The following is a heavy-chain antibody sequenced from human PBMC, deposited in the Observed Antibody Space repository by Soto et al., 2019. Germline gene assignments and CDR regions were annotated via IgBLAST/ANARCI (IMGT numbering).Heavy chain of an antibody. CDR3: ARDYAVTTGGLDY. CDR1: GGSISRGDYY. J-gene: IGHJ4*02. V-gene: IGHV4-30-4*01. CDR2: IYYSGST. Sequence: SETLSLTCTVSGGSISRGDYYWSWIRQPPGKGLEWIGYIYYSGSTYYNPSLKSRVTISVDTSKNQFSLKLSSVTAADTAVYFCARDYAVTTGGLDYWVQGTLVTGSS. D-gene: IGHD3-10*01.